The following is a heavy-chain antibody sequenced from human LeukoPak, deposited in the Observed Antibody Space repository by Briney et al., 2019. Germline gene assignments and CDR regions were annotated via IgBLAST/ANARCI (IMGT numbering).Heavy chain of an antibody. Sequence: ASVTVSFTASGYTFTIYGISWVRQAPGQGLEWMGWISAYNGNTNYAQKVQGRVTMTTDTSTSTAYMELRSLRSDDTAVYYCARDIRRRLLWFGEIPPFDPWGQGTLVTVSS. CDR1: GYTFTIYG. CDR2: ISAYNGNT. J-gene: IGHJ5*02. D-gene: IGHD3-10*01. CDR3: ARDIRRRLLWFGEIPPFDP. V-gene: IGHV1-18*04.